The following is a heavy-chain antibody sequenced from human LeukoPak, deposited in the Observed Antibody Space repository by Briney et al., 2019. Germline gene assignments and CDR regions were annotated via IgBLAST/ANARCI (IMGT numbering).Heavy chain of an antibody. CDR2: INPNSGGT. V-gene: IGHV1-2*02. J-gene: IGHJ4*02. CDR3: AREERGWYFDDY. Sequence: ASVKVSCKASGYSFTSHYMHWVRQAPGQGLEWMGWINPNSGGTNYAQKFQGRVTMTRDTSISTAYMELSRLRSDDTAVYYCAREERGWYFDDYWGQGTLVTVSS. D-gene: IGHD6-19*01. CDR1: GYSFTSHY.